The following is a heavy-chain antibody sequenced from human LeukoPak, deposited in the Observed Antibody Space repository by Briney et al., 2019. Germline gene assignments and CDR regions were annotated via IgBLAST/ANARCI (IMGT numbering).Heavy chain of an antibody. V-gene: IGHV5-51*01. CDR2: IYPGDSDT. CDR1: GYSFTSYW. J-gene: IGHJ6*03. Sequence: GESLKISCKGSGYSFTSYWIGWVRQMPGKGLEWMGIIYPGDSDTRYSPSFQGQVTISADKSISTAYLQWSSLKASDTAMYYCARGGDYDILTGYYFPGYYYMDVWGKGTTVTVSS. D-gene: IGHD3-9*01. CDR3: ARGGDYDILTGYYFPGYYYMDV.